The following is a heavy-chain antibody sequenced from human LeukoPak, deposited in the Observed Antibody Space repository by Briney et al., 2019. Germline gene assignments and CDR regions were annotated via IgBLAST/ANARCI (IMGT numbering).Heavy chain of an antibody. V-gene: IGHV4-59*06. CDR3: ARDGIVGDYAFDI. J-gene: IGHJ3*02. Sequence: SETLSLTCSVSGGSISTYYWSWIRQHPGKGLEWIGYIYYSGSTYYNPSLKSRVTISVDTSKNQFSLKLSSVTAADTAVYYCARDGIVGDYAFDIWGQGTMVTVSS. CDR1: GGSISTYY. D-gene: IGHD5-24*01. CDR2: IYYSGST.